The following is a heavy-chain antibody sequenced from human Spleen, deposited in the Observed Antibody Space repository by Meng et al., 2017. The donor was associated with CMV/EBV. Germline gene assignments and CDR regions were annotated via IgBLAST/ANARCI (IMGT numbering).Heavy chain of an antibody. V-gene: IGHV3-23*01. Sequence: LSLTCAASGFSFTNYAMNWVRQAPGKGLEWVSGISAGGGSTSYADSVKGRFTISRDNSQNTLYLHLNNLGAEDTAVYYCAKRGSVLAKNYFDYWGQGTLVTVSS. CDR2: ISAGGGST. D-gene: IGHD3-16*01. CDR3: AKRGSVLAKNYFDY. J-gene: IGHJ4*02. CDR1: GFSFTNYA.